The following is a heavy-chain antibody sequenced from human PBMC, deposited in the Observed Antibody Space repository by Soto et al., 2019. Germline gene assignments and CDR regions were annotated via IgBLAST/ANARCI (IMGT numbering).Heavy chain of an antibody. CDR2: MNPNSGDT. J-gene: IGHJ5*02. D-gene: IGHD4-17*01. V-gene: IGHV1-8*01. CDR1: GYAFTSYD. CDR3: ARDYGGNSGWFDP. Sequence: QVQLVQSGAEMKKPGASVKVSCKASGYAFTSYDINWVRQATGQGLEWMGWMNPNSGDTGYAHYFQGRVTLTMDTSISTAYMELSNLRSDDTAVYYCARDYGGNSGWFDPWCQGTLVTVSS.